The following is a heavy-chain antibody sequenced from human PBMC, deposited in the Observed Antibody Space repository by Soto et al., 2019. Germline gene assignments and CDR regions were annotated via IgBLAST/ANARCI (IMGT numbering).Heavy chain of an antibody. CDR1: GGSISSGDYY. CDR3: GRVRPRGSIHVRFDP. D-gene: IGHD2-21*01. Sequence: SETLSLTCTVSGGSISSGDYYWSWIRQHPGKGLEWIGYIYYIGSTYYNPSLKSRVSISVDTSKNQFSLKLSSVTAADTAVYCWGRVRPRGSIHVRFDPWGHGTPVTVSS. V-gene: IGHV4-31*03. CDR2: IYYIGST. J-gene: IGHJ5*02.